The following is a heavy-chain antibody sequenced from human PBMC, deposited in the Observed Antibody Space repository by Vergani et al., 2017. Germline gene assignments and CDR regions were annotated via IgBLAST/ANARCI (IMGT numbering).Heavy chain of an antibody. CDR3: AKDRAVTPYYFDY. CDR2: ISGSGGST. Sequence: VQLVESGGGVVQPGRSLRLSCAASGFTFSSYAMSWVRQAPGKGLEWVSAISGSGGSTYYADSVKGRFTISRDNSKNTLYLQMNSLRAEDTAVYYCAKDRAVTPYYFDYWGQGTLVTVSS. CDR1: GFTFSSYA. V-gene: IGHV3-23*04. J-gene: IGHJ4*02. D-gene: IGHD4-11*01.